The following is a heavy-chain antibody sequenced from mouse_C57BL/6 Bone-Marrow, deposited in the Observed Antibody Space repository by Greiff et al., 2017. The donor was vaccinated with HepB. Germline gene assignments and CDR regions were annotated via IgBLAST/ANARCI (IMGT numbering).Heavy chain of an antibody. CDR3: ARRNWVDY. V-gene: IGHV5-6*01. J-gene: IGHJ2*01. CDR2: ISSGGSYT. D-gene: IGHD4-1*01. Sequence: EVQGVESGGDLVKPGGSLKLSCAASGFTFSRYGMSWVRQTPDKRLEWVATISSGGSYTYYPDSVKGRFTISIDNAKNTLYLQMSSLKSEDTAMYYCARRNWVDYWGQGTTLTVSS. CDR1: GFTFSRYG.